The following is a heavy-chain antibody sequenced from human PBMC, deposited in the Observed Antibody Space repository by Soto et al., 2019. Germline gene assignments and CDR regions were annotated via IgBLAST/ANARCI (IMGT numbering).Heavy chain of an antibody. Sequence: QVQLQQWGARLLKPSETLSLTCAVYGGSFSGYYWSWIRQPPGKGLEWIGEINHSGRTNYNPSLKSRVTISVDTSKNQFSLKLSSVTAADTAVYYYARGSPYSGYAWWGQGTLVTVSS. CDR2: INHSGRT. V-gene: IGHV4-34*01. CDR1: GGSFSGYY. J-gene: IGHJ4*02. CDR3: ARGSPYSGYAW. D-gene: IGHD5-12*01.